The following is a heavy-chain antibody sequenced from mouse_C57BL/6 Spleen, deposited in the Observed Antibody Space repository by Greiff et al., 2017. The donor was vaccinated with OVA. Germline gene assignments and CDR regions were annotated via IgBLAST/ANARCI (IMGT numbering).Heavy chain of an antibody. J-gene: IGHJ3*01. CDR1: GYTFTDYN. D-gene: IGHD2-4*01. CDR3: AREDYDGSFAY. Sequence: EVQLQQSGPALVKPGASVKIPCKASGYTFTDYNMDWVKQSHGKSLEWIGDINPNNGGTIYNQKFKGKATLTVDKSSSTAYMELRSLTSEDTAVYYCAREDYDGSFAYWGQGTLVTVSA. V-gene: IGHV1-18*01. CDR2: INPNNGGT.